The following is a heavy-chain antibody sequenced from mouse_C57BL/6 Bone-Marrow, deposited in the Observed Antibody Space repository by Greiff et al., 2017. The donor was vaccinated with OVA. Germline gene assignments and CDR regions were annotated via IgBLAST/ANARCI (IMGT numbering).Heavy chain of an antibody. V-gene: IGHV2-2*01. CDR3: ARAPYYYGSSPYWYFDV. CDR2: IWSGGST. J-gene: IGHJ1*03. D-gene: IGHD1-1*01. Sequence: VQLQQSGPCLVQPSQSLSITCTVSGFSLTSYGVHWVRQSPGKGLEWLGVIWSGGSTDYNAAFISRLSISKDNSKSQVFFKMNSLQADDTAIYYCARAPYYYGSSPYWYFDVWGTGTTVTVSS. CDR1: GFSLTSYG.